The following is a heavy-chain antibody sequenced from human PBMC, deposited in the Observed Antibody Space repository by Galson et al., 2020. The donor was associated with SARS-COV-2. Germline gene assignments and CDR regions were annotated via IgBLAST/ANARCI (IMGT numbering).Heavy chain of an antibody. CDR2: IHTSGNS. Sequence: SETLSLTCAVSGDSISSGSFYWSWIRQPAGKGLEWIWRIHTSGNSNYNPSLKSRVNISLDTSKNQFSLKLSSVTAADTAVYYCARGVVAGTGDWGQGTLVTVSS. V-gene: IGHV4-61*02. CDR1: GDSISSGSFY. CDR3: ARGVVAGTGD. D-gene: IGHD6-19*01. J-gene: IGHJ4*02.